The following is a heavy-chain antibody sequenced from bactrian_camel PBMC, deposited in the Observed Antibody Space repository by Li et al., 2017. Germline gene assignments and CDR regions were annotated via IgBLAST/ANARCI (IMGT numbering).Heavy chain of an antibody. CDR2: IATGSGNT. V-gene: IGHV3S63*01. CDR1: GRTYSNYF. J-gene: IGHJ6*01. D-gene: IGHD2*01. CDR3: VARGPYCYTKLSVRDFTY. Sequence: QVQLVESGGGSVQSGGSLRLSCAASGRTYSNYFIGWFREAPGKEREEVARIATGSGNTYYADSVKGRFTISQDNAKNTVYLQMNSLKPEDTAMYYCVARGPYCYTKLSVRDFTYWGQGTQVTVS.